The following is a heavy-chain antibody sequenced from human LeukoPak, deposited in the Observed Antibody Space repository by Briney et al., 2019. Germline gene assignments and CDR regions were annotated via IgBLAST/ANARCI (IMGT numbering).Heavy chain of an antibody. V-gene: IGHV4-39*01. Sequence: SETLSLTCTVSGGSISRSDYYWGWVRQPPGKGLEWIGSISYSGSTYYNPSLKSRVTMFVDMSNNQFSLKLRSVTAADTAVYYCAEVDRIIGRGFDSWGQGTLVSVSS. CDR1: GGSISRSDYY. D-gene: IGHD2/OR15-2a*01. CDR2: ISYSGST. J-gene: IGHJ4*02. CDR3: AEVDRIIGRGFDS.